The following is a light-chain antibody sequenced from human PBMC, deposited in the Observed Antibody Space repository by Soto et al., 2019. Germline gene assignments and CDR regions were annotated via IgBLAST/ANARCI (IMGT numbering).Light chain of an antibody. V-gene: IGLV2-14*01. CDR2: EVS. J-gene: IGLJ3*02. Sequence: QSALTQPASVSGSPGQSITIYCTGASSDVGGYNYVSWYQQHPGKAPKLMIYEVSNRPSGVSNRFSGSKSGNTASLTISGLQAEDEADYYCSSYTISSTYWVFGGGTKLTVL. CDR3: SSYTISSTYWV. CDR1: SSDVGGYNY.